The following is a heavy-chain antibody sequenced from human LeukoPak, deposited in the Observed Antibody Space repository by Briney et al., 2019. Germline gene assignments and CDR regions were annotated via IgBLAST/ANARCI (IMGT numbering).Heavy chain of an antibody. CDR2: IIPIFGTA. Sequence: GASVKVSCKASGYTFTSYGISWVRQAPGQGLEWMGGIIPIFGTANYAQKFQGRVTITADESTSTAYMELSSLRSEDTAVYYCARSKVPAARRFDYWGQGTLVTVSS. J-gene: IGHJ4*02. CDR1: GYTFTSYG. D-gene: IGHD2-2*01. CDR3: ARSKVPAARRFDY. V-gene: IGHV1-69*13.